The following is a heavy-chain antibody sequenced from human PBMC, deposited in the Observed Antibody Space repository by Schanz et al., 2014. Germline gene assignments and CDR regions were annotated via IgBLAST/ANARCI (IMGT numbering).Heavy chain of an antibody. V-gene: IGHV4-59*01. CDR3: ATLPEYSYMSWDH. J-gene: IGHJ4*02. Sequence: QVQLQESGPGLVKPSETLSLTCTVSGASISSYYWCWMRQPPGRGLEWIGYIYQAGSINYNPSLGSPVTISGATTKNQVSLKLSSVSAADTAVYYCATLPEYSYMSWDHWGQGTLVTVSS. CDR1: GASISSYY. D-gene: IGHD5-18*01. CDR2: IYQAGSI.